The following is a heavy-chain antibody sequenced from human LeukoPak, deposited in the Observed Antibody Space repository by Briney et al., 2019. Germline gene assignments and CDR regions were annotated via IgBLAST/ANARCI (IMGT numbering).Heavy chain of an antibody. V-gene: IGHV3-30-3*02. D-gene: IGHD2-2*01. CDR1: GFTFSSYA. CDR3: AKDLPTPYFDY. CDR2: ISYDGSNK. J-gene: IGHJ4*02. Sequence: PGGSLRLSCAASGFTFSSYAMHWVRQAPGKGLEWVAVISYDGSNKYYADSVKGRFTISRDNSKNTVYLQMNSLRTEDTAMYYCAKDLPTPYFDYWGQGTLVTVSS.